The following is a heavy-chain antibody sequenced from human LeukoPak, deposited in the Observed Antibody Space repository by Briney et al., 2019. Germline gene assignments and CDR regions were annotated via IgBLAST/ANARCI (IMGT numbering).Heavy chain of an antibody. Sequence: GESLKISCKGSGYSFTSYWVAWVRQMPGKGLEWMGIIYPGDSDTRYSPSFQGQVTISADKSITTAYLQWSSLKASDTAMYYRARHVRASYYYGMDVWGQGTTVTVSS. CDR1: GYSFTSYW. CDR2: IYPGDSDT. V-gene: IGHV5-51*01. CDR3: ARHVRASYYYGMDV. D-gene: IGHD2-21*01. J-gene: IGHJ6*02.